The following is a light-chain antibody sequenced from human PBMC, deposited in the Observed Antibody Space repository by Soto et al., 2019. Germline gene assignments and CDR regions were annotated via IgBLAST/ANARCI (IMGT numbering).Light chain of an antibody. Sequence: QAPRALPASLFGSPGQSIPISCTGTISAVGGYNYVSWYQQHPGKAPKLMIYEVSNRPSGVSNRCSGSKSANTASLTISGLQAEEEADYYCSSYTSSSTLLYVFGTGTKVTVL. V-gene: IGLV2-14*01. CDR1: ISAVGGYNY. CDR2: EVS. CDR3: SSYTSSSTLLYV. J-gene: IGLJ1*01.